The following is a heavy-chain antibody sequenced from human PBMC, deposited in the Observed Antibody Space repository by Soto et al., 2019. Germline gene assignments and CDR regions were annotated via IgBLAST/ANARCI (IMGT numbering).Heavy chain of an antibody. CDR2: IYYSGST. CDR3: ARAYGGFDNGLDV. J-gene: IGHJ6*02. V-gene: IGHV4-59*01. Sequence: QVQLQESGPGLVKPSETLSLTCTVSGDSIRSYYWTWIRQPPGTGLELIGYIYYSGSTRYNPSLKSRVTISVDMSKKQFSLKLSSVIAADTAVYYCARAYGGFDNGLDVWGQGTAVTVSS. CDR1: GDSIRSYY. D-gene: IGHD5-12*01.